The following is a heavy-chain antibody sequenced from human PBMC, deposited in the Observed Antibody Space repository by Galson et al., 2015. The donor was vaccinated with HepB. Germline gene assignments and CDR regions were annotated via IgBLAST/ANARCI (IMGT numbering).Heavy chain of an antibody. D-gene: IGHD3-16*01. CDR3: AKDWGRRAFDI. J-gene: IGHJ3*02. CDR2: ISGSGSST. CDR1: GFSFSSYA. V-gene: IGHV3-23*01. Sequence: SLRLSCAASGFSFSSYAMNWVRQAPGKGLEWVSGISGSGSSTYYADSVKGRFTISRDNSQNTLYLQMNSLRGEDTAVYHCAKDWGRRAFDIWGQGTMVTVSS.